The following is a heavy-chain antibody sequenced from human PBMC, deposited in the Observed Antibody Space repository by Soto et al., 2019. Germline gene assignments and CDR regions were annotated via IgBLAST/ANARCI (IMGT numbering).Heavy chain of an antibody. CDR2: IYYSGST. CDR3: AKVYYYGSTYNWFEP. V-gene: IGHV4-31*03. J-gene: IGHJ5*02. Sequence: SETLSLTCTVSGGSISSGGYYWSWIRQHPGKGLEWIGYIYYSGSTYYNPSLKSRVTISVDTSKNQFSLKLSSVTAADTAVYYCAKVYYYGSTYNWFEPWGQGTLVTVSS. D-gene: IGHD3-10*01. CDR1: GGSISSGGYY.